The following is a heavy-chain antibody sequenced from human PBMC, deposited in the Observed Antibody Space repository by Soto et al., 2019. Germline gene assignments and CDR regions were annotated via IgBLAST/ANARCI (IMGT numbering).Heavy chain of an antibody. D-gene: IGHD2-2*01. CDR3: ARGKSWDALVPAAYNYYYYYGMDV. J-gene: IGHJ6*02. CDR1: GYTFTRYD. V-gene: IGHV1-8*01. Sequence: QVQLVQSGAEVKKPGASVKVSCKASGYTFTRYDINWVRQATGQGLEWMGWMNPNSGNTGYAQKFQGRVTMTRNTSISTAYMELSSLRYEDTAVYYCARGKSWDALVPAAYNYYYYYGMDVWGQGNTVTVSS. CDR2: MNPNSGNT.